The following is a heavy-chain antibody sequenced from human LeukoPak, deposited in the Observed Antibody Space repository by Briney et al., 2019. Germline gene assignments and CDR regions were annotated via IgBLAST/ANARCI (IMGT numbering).Heavy chain of an antibody. CDR1: GFTFRNYV. CDR2: IKSKTAGGTI. CDR3: TTGESMVGSTIHIRWAD. Sequence: GGSLRLSCAASGFTFRNYVIHWVRQAPGKGLEWVGRIKSKTAGGTIDYAAPVKGRFTISRDDSKNTLYLQMNSLKTEDTAVYYCTTGESMVGSTIHIRWADWGQGTLVTVSS. D-gene: IGHD1-26*01. V-gene: IGHV3-15*01. J-gene: IGHJ4*02.